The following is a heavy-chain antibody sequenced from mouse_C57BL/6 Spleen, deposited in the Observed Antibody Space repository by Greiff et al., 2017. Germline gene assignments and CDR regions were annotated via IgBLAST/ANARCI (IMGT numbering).Heavy chain of an antibody. CDR1: GFTFSDYG. V-gene: IGHV5-17*01. J-gene: IGHJ2*01. CDR3: ARSDYDGGYYFDY. CDR2: ISSGSSTI. Sequence: EVQLVESGGGLVKPGGSLKLSCAASGFTFSDYGMHWVRQAPEKGLEWVAYISSGSSTIYYADTVKGRFTISSDNAKNTLFLQMTSLRSEDTAMYYCARSDYDGGYYFDYWGQGTTLTVSS. D-gene: IGHD2-4*01.